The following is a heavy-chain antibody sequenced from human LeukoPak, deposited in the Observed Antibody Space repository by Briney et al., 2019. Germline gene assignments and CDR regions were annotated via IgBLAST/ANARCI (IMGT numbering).Heavy chain of an antibody. J-gene: IGHJ4*02. CDR2: LPYDGNNE. CDR1: GFFFSNSG. D-gene: IGHD2-15*01. CDR3: AKDGLYCTGGSCYNLLNS. V-gene: IGHV3-30*18. Sequence: GGSLRLSCAASGFFFSNSGMHWVRQAPGKRLEWVAILPYDGNNEYYADSVKGRFTASRDNSENTLYLQMNSLRSEDTAVYYCAKDGLYCTGGSCYNLLNSWGQGNLVIVSS.